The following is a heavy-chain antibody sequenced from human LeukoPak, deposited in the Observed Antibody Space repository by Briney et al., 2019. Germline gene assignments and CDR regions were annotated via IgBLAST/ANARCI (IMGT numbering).Heavy chain of an antibody. J-gene: IGHJ4*02. Sequence: GGSLRLSCAASGITFSRSWMSWVRQAPGKGLEWVAVIKENGSEKYYVDSVKGRFTISRDNAENSLYLQMNSLRAEDTAVYYCARDRVVGTGLDGGGQGTLVTV. D-gene: IGHD1-14*01. CDR3: ARDRVVGTGLDG. CDR2: IKENGSEK. V-gene: IGHV3-7*04. CDR1: GITFSRSW.